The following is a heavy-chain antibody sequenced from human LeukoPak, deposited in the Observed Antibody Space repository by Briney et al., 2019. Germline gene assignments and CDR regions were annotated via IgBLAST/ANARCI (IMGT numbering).Heavy chain of an antibody. CDR3: ARDCCSNSRFDN. CDR2: MYSGGDT. Sequence: GGSLRLSCAASGFTVNTNYMSWVRQAPGKGLEWVSTMYSGGDTYYADSVKGRFTISRDNSKNTLYLQMNSLRAEDTAVYYCARDCCSNSRFDNWGQGTLVIVSS. V-gene: IGHV3-53*01. CDR1: GFTVNTNY. J-gene: IGHJ4*02. D-gene: IGHD2-2*01.